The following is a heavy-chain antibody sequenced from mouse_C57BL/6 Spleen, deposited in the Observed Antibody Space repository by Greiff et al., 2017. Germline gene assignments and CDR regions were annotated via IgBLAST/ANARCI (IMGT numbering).Heavy chain of an antibody. CDR2: IYPGSGNT. J-gene: IGHJ1*03. Sequence: VQLQQSGPELVKPGASVKISCEASGYSFTSYYIHWVKQRPGQGLEWIGWIYPGSGNTKYNEKFKGKVTLTADTSSSAAYMQLSRLKSEDSAVYYWALITTVVKGYFDVWGTGTTVTVSS. V-gene: IGHV1-66*01. D-gene: IGHD1-1*01. CDR3: ALITTVVKGYFDV. CDR1: GYSFTSYY.